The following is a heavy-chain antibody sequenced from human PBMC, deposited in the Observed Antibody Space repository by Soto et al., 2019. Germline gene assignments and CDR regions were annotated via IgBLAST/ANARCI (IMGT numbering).Heavy chain of an antibody. CDR2: IIPIFGTA. D-gene: IGHD4-17*01. V-gene: IGHV1-69*01. CDR1: GGTFSSYA. Sequence: QVQLVQSGAEVKKPGSSVKVSCKASGGTFSSYAISWVRQAPGQGLEWMGGIIPIFGTANYAQKFQGRVTITADESTSTAYMELSSLRSDDTAVYYCARAPPTVVTPKPPYNWFDPWGQGTLVTVSS. CDR3: ARAPPTVVTPKPPYNWFDP. J-gene: IGHJ5*02.